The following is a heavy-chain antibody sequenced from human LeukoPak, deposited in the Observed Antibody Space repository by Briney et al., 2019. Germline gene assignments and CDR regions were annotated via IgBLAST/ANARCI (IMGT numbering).Heavy chain of an antibody. J-gene: IGHJ4*02. V-gene: IGHV3-7*01. CDR3: ARDTDDFWSGYSGFDC. CDR2: ISQNGNEK. Sequence: PGGSLRLSCVASGFTFTRYWMTWVRQAPGKGLEWVASISQNGNEKYHVDSVKGRFIISRDNPKKSLYLEMTNLRAEDTALYYCARDTDDFWSGYSGFDCWGQGALVTVSS. CDR1: GFTFTRYW. D-gene: IGHD3-3*01.